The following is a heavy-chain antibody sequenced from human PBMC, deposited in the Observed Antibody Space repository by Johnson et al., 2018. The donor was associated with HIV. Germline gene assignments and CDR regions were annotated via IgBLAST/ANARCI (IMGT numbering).Heavy chain of an antibody. D-gene: IGHD6-19*01. CDR1: GFTFSSYG. V-gene: IGHV3-30*03. CDR2: ISYDGSNK. J-gene: IGHJ3*02. Sequence: QMQLVESGGGVVQPGRSLRLSCAASGFTFSSYGMHWVRQAPGKGLEWVAVISYDGSNKYYGDSVKGRLTISRDNAKNSLYLQVNSLRAEDMTVYYCARNRRGIYSSGWYGGAFDIWGQGTMVTVSS. CDR3: ARNRRGIYSSGWYGGAFDI.